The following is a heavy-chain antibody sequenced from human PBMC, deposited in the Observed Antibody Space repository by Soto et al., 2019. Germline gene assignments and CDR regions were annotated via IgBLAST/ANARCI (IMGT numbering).Heavy chain of an antibody. V-gene: IGHV4-59*01. J-gene: IGHJ6*03. CDR1: GGSISSYY. CDR2: IYYSGST. CDR3: ARRYSSTLNYYYMDV. Sequence: SETLSLTCTVSGGSISSYYWSWIRQPPGKGLEWIGYIYYSGSTNYNPSLKSRVTISVDTSKNQFSLKLSSVTAADTAVYYCARRYSSTLNYYYMDVWGKGTTVTVSS. D-gene: IGHD6-13*01.